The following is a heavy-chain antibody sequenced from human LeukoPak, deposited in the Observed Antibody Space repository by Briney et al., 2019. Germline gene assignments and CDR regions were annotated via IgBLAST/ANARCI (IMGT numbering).Heavy chain of an antibody. Sequence: GGSLRLSCAASGFTFSTYAMSWVRQAPGEGLEWVSGIIGSGGGRYYADSVKGRFTISRDNAKNSLYLQMNSLRAEDTAVYYCAFGVAYLDYWGQGTLVTVSS. CDR3: AFGVAYLDY. J-gene: IGHJ4*02. V-gene: IGHV3-23*01. CDR1: GFTFSTYA. D-gene: IGHD3-3*01. CDR2: IIGSGGGR.